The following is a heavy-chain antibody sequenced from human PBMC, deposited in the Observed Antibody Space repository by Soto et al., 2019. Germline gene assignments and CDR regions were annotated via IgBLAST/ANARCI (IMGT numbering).Heavy chain of an antibody. V-gene: IGHV4-30-4*01. CDR3: ARAVYYYDSSGYDYLYYFDY. CDR1: GGSISSGDSY. CDR2: ISYSGST. J-gene: IGHJ4*02. Sequence: SETLSLTCSVSGGSISSGDSYWSWIRQPPMKGLEWIGYISYSGSTSYNVSLKSRVSISVDTSKNQVSLKLSSVTAADTAMYYCARAVYYYDSSGYDYLYYFDYWGQGTLVTVSS. D-gene: IGHD3-22*01.